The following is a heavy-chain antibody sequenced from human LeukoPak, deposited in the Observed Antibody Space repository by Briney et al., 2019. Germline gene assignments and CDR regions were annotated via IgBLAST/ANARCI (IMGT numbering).Heavy chain of an antibody. CDR1: DNTFSSFY. J-gene: IGHJ4*02. Sequence: PSETLSLTCTVSDNTFSSFYWSWIRQPPGKGLGWIGVVYKTGHTNYNPSLKSRVAISLDGSKSQVSLRLTSVTAADTAVYYCAPHRFGEPHFEYWGRGTLVSVSS. D-gene: IGHD3-10*01. CDR3: APHRFGEPHFEY. V-gene: IGHV4-59*08. CDR2: VYKTGHT.